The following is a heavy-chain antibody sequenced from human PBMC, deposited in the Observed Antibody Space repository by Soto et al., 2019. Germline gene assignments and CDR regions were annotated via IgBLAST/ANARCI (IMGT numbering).Heavy chain of an antibody. CDR3: ARGGGRLKAPFDY. V-gene: IGHV4-39*01. Sequence: SETLSLTCTVSGGSISSSSYYWGWIRQPPGKGLEWIGSIYYSGSTYYNPSLKSRVTISVDTSKNQFSLKLSSVTAADTAVYYCARGGGRLKAPFDYWGQGTLVTVSS. CDR2: IYYSGST. D-gene: IGHD2-15*01. CDR1: GGSISSSSYY. J-gene: IGHJ4*02.